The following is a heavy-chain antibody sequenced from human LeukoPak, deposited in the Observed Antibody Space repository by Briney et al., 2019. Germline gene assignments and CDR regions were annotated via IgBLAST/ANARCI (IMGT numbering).Heavy chain of an antibody. CDR2: INTNTGNP. CDR3: ARDLSPLRYFDWTLDAFDI. CDR1: GYTFTSYA. V-gene: IGHV7-4-1*02. D-gene: IGHD3-9*01. J-gene: IGHJ3*02. Sequence: ASVKVSCKASGYTFTSYAMNWVRQAPGQGLEWMGWINTNTGNPTYAQGFTGRFVFSLDTSVSTAYLQISSLKAEDTAEYYCARDLSPLRYFDWTLDAFDIWGQGTMVTVSS.